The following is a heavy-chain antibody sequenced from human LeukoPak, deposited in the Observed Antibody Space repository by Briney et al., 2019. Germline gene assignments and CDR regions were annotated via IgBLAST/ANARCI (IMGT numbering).Heavy chain of an antibody. V-gene: IGHV4-34*01. CDR3: ARRYYYYYGMDV. J-gene: IGHJ6*04. CDR1: GGSFSGYY. CDR2: INHSGST. Sequence: SETLSLTCAVYGGSFSGYYWSWIRQPPGKGLEWIGEINHSGSTNYNPSLKSRVTTSVDTSKNQFSLKLSSVTAADTAVYYCARRYYYYYGMDVWGKGTTVTVSS.